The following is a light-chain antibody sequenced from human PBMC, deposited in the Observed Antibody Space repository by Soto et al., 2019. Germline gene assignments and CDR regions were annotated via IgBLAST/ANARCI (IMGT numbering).Light chain of an antibody. V-gene: IGLV2-23*01. CDR2: EGS. CDR3: CSFAGSTTFYV. J-gene: IGLJ1*01. Sequence: QSVLTQPASVSGSPGQSITISCTGTSSDVGSSNLVSWYQQHPGKAPKLIIYEGSRRPSGVSGRFSGSKSGNTASLTISGLQAEDEADYSCCSFAGSTTFYVFGTGTKLTVL. CDR1: SSDVGSSNL.